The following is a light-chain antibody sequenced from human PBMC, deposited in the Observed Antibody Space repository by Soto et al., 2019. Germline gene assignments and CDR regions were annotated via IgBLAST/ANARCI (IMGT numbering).Light chain of an antibody. CDR3: KCYDSGLGGWV. V-gene: IGLV2-14*02. CDR1: SSDVGRYNL. Sequence: QSALTQPASVSGSPGQSLTISCSGTSSDVGRYNLVSWYQQHPGKAPKLMIFEVSNRPSGVPDRFSTSKSGTSASLAITGLQAEDEADYYCKCYDSGLGGWVFGGGTKVTVL. CDR2: EVS. J-gene: IGLJ3*02.